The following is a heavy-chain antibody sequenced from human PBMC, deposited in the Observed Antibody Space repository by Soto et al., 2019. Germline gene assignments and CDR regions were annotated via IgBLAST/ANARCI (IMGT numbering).Heavy chain of an antibody. CDR2: IIPIFGTA. CDR1: GGTFSSYA. CDR3: AREWERDSGYDYALHIIGWFDP. V-gene: IGHV1-69*13. J-gene: IGHJ5*02. D-gene: IGHD5-12*01. Sequence: ASVKVSCKASGGTFSSYAISWVRQAPGQGLEWMGGIIPIFGTANYAQKFQGRVTITADESTSTAYMELSSLRSEDTAVYYCAREWERDSGYDYALHIIGWFDPWGQGTLVTVSS.